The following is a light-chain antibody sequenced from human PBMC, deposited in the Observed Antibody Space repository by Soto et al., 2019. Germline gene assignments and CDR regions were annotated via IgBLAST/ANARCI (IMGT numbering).Light chain of an antibody. CDR1: QSVSSY. V-gene: IGKV3-11*01. J-gene: IGKJ2*01. CDR3: QQRSNWPPVT. CDR2: DAS. Sequence: EIVLTQSPATLSLSPGERATLSCRASQSVSSYLAWYQQKPGQAPRLLIYDASNRATGIPARFSGSGSGTDFTLTISNLDPDDFAVYYCQQRSNWPPVTFGQGTRLEIK.